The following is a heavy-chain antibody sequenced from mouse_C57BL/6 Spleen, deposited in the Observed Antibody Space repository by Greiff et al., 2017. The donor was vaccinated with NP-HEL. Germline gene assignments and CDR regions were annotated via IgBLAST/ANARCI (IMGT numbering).Heavy chain of an antibody. CDR3: ARNWDYAMDY. V-gene: IGHV2-6*01. D-gene: IGHD4-1*01. CDR2: IWGVGST. CDR1: GFSLTSYG. Sequence: VKVVESGPGLVAPSQSLSITCTVSGFSLTSYGVDWVRQSPGKGLEWLGVIWGVGSTNYNSALKSRLSISKDNSKSQVFLKMNSLQTDDTAMYYCARNWDYAMDYWGQGTSVTVSS. J-gene: IGHJ4*01.